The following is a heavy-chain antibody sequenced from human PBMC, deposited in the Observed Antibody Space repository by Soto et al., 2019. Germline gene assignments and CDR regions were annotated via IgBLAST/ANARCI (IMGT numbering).Heavy chain of an antibody. CDR1: GGTFSSYA. V-gene: IGHV1-69*13. CDR2: IIPIFGTA. J-gene: IGHJ6*02. CDR3: ASRLTVVVPAAIRPRYYYYGMDV. D-gene: IGHD2-2*01. Sequence: ASVKVSCKASGGTFSSYAISWVRQAPGQGLEWMGGIIPIFGTANYAQKFQGRVTITADESTSTAYMELSSLRSEDTAVYYCASRLTVVVPAAIRPRYYYYGMDVWGQGTTVTVSS.